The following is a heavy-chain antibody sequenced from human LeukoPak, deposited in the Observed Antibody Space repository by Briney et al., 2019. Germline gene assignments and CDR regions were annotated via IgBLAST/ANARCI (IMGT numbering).Heavy chain of an antibody. CDR1: GYSFTNYG. CDR2: INPNSGGT. Sequence: GASVKVSCKASGYSFTNYGISWVRQAPGQGLEWMGWINPNSGGTNYAQKFQGRVTMTRDTSISTAYMELSRLRSDDTAVYYCARVVSSSWYDYYYYMDVWGKGTTVTVSS. D-gene: IGHD6-13*01. J-gene: IGHJ6*03. CDR3: ARVVSSSWYDYYYYMDV. V-gene: IGHV1-2*02.